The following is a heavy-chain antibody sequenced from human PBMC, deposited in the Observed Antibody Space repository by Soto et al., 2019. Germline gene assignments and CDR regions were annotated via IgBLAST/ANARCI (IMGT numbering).Heavy chain of an antibody. Sequence: PSETLSLTCSFSGDSVTSHYLTWIRQSPEKRLEWIGYMHYTGFSHYNPSLKSRLTISVDRSKNQFTLQLTFVTVADTAVYYCGHGYYTAVYDYWGQGTLVTVSS. J-gene: IGHJ4*02. V-gene: IGHV4-59*02. CDR3: GHGYYTAVYDY. D-gene: IGHD4-17*01. CDR1: GDSVTSHY. CDR2: MHYTGFS.